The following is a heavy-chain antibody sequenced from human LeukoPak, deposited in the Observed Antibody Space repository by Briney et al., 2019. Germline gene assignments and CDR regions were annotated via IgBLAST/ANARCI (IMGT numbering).Heavy chain of an antibody. J-gene: IGHJ4*02. CDR1: GFTFDDYA. D-gene: IGHD3-10*01. CDR2: ISWNSGSI. V-gene: IGHV3-9*01. CDR3: AKDITGYYGSGPFDY. Sequence: GRSLRLSCAASGFTFDDYATHWVRQAPGKGLEWVSGISWNSGSIGYADSVKGRFTISRDNAKNSLYLQMNSLRAEDTALYYCAKDITGYYGSGPFDYWGQGTLVTVSS.